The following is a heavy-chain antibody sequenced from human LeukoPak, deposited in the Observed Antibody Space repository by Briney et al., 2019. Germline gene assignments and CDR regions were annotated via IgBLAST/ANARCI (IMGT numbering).Heavy chain of an antibody. CDR2: IYYSGST. V-gene: IGHV4-39*01. J-gene: IGHJ4*02. Sequence: SETLSLTCTVSGGSISSSSYYWGWIRQPPGKGLEWIGSIYYSGSTYYNTALKSRVPISVDTSKNQFSLKLSSVTAADTAVYYCARRHSSGWTFDYWGQGTLVTVSS. D-gene: IGHD6-19*01. CDR3: ARRHSSGWTFDY. CDR1: GGSISSSSYY.